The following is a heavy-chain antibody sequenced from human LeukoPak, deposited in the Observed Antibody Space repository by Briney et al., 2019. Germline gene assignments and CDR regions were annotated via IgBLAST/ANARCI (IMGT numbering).Heavy chain of an antibody. CDR3: ARVRYGSGSYYNPFDY. D-gene: IGHD3-10*01. CDR1: GGSISSSSYY. Sequence: NTSETLSLTCTVSGGSISSSSYYWGWIRQPPGKGLEWIGTIYYSGSTYYNPSLKSRVTISVDTSKNQFSLKLSSVTAADTAVYYCARVRYGSGSYYNPFDYWDQGTLVTVSS. V-gene: IGHV4-39*07. J-gene: IGHJ4*02. CDR2: IYYSGST.